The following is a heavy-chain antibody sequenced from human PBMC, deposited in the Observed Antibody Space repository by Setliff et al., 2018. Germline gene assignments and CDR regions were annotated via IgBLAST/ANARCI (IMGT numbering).Heavy chain of an antibody. CDR2: FDPEDGET. CDR3: ARASRFGTVKWRGDYYMDV. CDR1: GYTLTELS. J-gene: IGHJ6*03. V-gene: IGHV1-24*01. D-gene: IGHD3-10*01. Sequence: ASVKVSCKVSGYTLTELSMHWVRQAPGKGLEWMGGFDPEDGETIYAQKFQGRVTMTEDTSTDTAYMELSSLRSEDTAVYYCARASRFGTVKWRGDYYMDVWGKGTTVTVSS.